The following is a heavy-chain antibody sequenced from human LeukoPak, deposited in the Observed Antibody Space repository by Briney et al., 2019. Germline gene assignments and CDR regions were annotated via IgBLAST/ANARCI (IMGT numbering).Heavy chain of an antibody. Sequence: GGSLRLSCAASEFIFSSYTMNWVRQAPGKGLEWVSYISNSGSALNYADSVKGRFTISRDNAKNSLYLQMNSLRAEDTAVYYCARPAPGTYSTFDYWGPGTLVTVSS. J-gene: IGHJ4*02. D-gene: IGHD6-13*01. CDR1: EFIFSSYT. CDR3: ARPAPGTYSTFDY. CDR2: ISNSGSAL. V-gene: IGHV3-48*01.